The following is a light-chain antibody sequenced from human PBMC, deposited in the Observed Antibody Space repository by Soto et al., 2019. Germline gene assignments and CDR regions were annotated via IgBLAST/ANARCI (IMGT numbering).Light chain of an antibody. V-gene: IGKV3D-15*01. CDR2: GIS. CDR3: QQYNNWPQT. Sequence: EIVMTQSPATLSVSPGERATLSCRASQSLSSNLAWYQQKLGQAPRLLIYGISKRATDIPARFSGSGSGTDFTLTISGLQSEDFAVYYCQQYNNWPQTFGQGTKVDIK. CDR1: QSLSSN. J-gene: IGKJ1*01.